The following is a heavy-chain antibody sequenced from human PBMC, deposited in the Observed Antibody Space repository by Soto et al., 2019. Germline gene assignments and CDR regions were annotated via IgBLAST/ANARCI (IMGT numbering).Heavy chain of an antibody. CDR3: ARQIAVPGTRGFDY. D-gene: IGHD6-19*01. CDR2: IYQSGST. CDR1: GGSISSGNW. Sequence: QVQLQESGPGLVKTSGTLSLTCAVSGGSISSGNWWSWVRQPPGEGLEWIGEIYQSGSTNYNPSLKSRVTISRDKSKNQFSLKVTSVTAADTAVYFCARQIAVPGTRGFDYWGQGTLVTVSS. J-gene: IGHJ4*02. V-gene: IGHV4-4*02.